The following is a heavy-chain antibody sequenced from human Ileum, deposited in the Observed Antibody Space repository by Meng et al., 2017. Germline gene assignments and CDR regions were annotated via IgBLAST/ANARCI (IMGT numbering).Heavy chain of an antibody. J-gene: IGHJ4*02. CDR2: IHKDGSAT. CDR3: ARDSEAVGATIDY. CDR1: GFTFSNYW. D-gene: IGHD1-26*01. Sequence: EVHLVESGGDLIQPGGSLRLSCAASGFTFSNYWIHWFRQAPGKGLVWVSRIHKDGSATAYADSVKGRFTISRDNAKNTLYLQMNSLRVEDTAVYYCARDSEAVGATIDYWGQGTLVIVSS. V-gene: IGHV3-74*01.